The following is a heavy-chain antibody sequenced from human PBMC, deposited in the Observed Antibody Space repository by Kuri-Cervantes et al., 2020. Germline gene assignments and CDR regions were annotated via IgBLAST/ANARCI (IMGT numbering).Heavy chain of an antibody. V-gene: IGHV4-59*12. CDR3: ARDPAGSATLYGMDV. CDR2: IYSSGST. Sequence: GSLRLSCTVSAGSIRSYYWGWVRQPPGKGLEYLGNIYSSGSTNYSPSLKSRVTLSVDTSKNQCSLKLTSVTAADTAVYYCARDPAGSATLYGMDVWGQGTTVTVSS. CDR1: AGSIRSYY. J-gene: IGHJ6*02.